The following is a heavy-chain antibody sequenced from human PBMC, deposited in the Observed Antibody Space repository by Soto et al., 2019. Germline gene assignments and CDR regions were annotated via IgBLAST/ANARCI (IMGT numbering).Heavy chain of an antibody. CDR1: GFTFSSYA. Sequence: GGSLRLSCAASGFTFSSYAMSWVRQAPGKGLEWVSAISGSGGSTYYADSVKGRFTIPRDNSKNTLYLQMNSLRAEDTSVYYCAKGPHYYGSGSQYGMDVWGQGTTVTVSS. CDR2: ISGSGGST. J-gene: IGHJ6*02. CDR3: AKGPHYYGSGSQYGMDV. D-gene: IGHD3-10*01. V-gene: IGHV3-23*01.